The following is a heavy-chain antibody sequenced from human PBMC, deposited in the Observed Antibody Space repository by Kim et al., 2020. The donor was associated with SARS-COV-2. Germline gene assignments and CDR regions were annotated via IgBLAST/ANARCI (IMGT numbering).Heavy chain of an antibody. CDR2: ITSSSSYI. V-gene: IGHV3-21*01. CDR1: GFTFSNYS. D-gene: IGHD1-20*01. Sequence: GGSLRLSCAASGFTFSNYSMNWVRQAPGKGLEWVSSITSSSSYIYYTDSVKGRFTISRDNAKNSLYLQMNSLRAEDTAVYYCARDHERPNWNTPFYYYYYGMDVWGQGTTVTVSS. CDR3: ARDHERPNWNTPFYYYYYGMDV. J-gene: IGHJ6*02.